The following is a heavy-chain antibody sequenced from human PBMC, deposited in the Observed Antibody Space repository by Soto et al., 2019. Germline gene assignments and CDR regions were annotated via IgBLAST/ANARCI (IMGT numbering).Heavy chain of an antibody. CDR1: GFTFSSYS. J-gene: IGHJ6*03. D-gene: IGHD2-15*01. V-gene: IGHV3-21*01. CDR2: ISSSSSYI. Sequence: GGSLRLSCAASGFTFSSYSMNWVRQAPGKGLEWVSSISSSSSYIYYADSVKGRFTISRENAKNSLYLQMNSLRAEDTAVYYCARVKHCSGGSCYGSGRYYYYYYMDVWGKGTTVTVSS. CDR3: ARVKHCSGGSCYGSGRYYYYYYMDV.